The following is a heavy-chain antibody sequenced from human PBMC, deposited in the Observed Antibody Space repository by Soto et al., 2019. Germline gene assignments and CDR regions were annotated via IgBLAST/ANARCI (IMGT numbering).Heavy chain of an antibody. CDR3: ARDYDVNTAVDYWYFDL. Sequence: QVQLQESGPRLVTPSETLTLTCSLSGGSITNHYWGWIRQPPGKGLDFIGRIYPSGRAHYNPSLHSRVTMSVDTSKNQFSLKVNSVTAADTAIYYCARDYDVNTAVDYWYFDLWGRGTLVTVSS. CDR2: IYPSGRA. D-gene: IGHD5-18*01. J-gene: IGHJ2*01. CDR1: GGSITNHY. V-gene: IGHV4-4*07.